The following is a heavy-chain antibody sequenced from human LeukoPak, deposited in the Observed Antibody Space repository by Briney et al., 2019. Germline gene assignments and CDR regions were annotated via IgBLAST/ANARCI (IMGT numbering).Heavy chain of an antibody. V-gene: IGHV4-38-2*02. Sequence: SETLSLTCTVSGDSISSYYWGWIRQPPGKGLEWIGSIYHSGSTYYNPSLKSRVTISVDTSKNQFSLKLSSVTAADTAVYYCARVQASLYCSSTSCYSFDYWGQGTLVTVSS. CDR2: IYHSGST. D-gene: IGHD2-2*01. CDR3: ARVQASLYCSSTSCYSFDY. J-gene: IGHJ4*02. CDR1: GDSISSYY.